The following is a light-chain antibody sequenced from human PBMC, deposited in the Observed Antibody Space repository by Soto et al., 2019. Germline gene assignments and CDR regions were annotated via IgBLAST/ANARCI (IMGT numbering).Light chain of an antibody. V-gene: IGKV1-33*01. CDR3: QQYDNLPYT. J-gene: IGKJ2*01. CDR1: QDISNY. CDR2: DAS. Sequence: DIQMTQSPSSLSASVGDRVTITCQASQDISNYLNWYQQKPGKAPKLLIYDASNLETGVPSRFSVSGSDTDFTFSISSLQPEDIATYYCQQYDNLPYTFGQGTQLEIK.